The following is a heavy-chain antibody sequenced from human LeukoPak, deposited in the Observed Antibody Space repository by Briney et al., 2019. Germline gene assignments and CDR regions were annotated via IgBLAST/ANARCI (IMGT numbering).Heavy chain of an antibody. Sequence: ASVKVSCKASGYTFTSYGISWVRQAPGQGLEWMGWISAYNGNTNYAQKLQGRVTMTTDTSTSTAYMELSSLRSEDTAVYYCARGYYDFWSGSRLDVWGQGTTVTVSS. J-gene: IGHJ6*02. CDR2: ISAYNGNT. CDR3: ARGYYDFWSGSRLDV. V-gene: IGHV1-18*01. CDR1: GYTFTSYG. D-gene: IGHD3-3*01.